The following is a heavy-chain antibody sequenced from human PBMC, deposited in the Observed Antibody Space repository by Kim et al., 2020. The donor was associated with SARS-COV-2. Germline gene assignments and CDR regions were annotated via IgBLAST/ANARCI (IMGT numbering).Heavy chain of an antibody. CDR3: ARDSMTTVTTGDY. D-gene: IGHD4-17*01. Sequence: YVLSVKARFTISRHNAKNSLYLQMNSLVADDTAVYYCARDSMTTVTTGDYWGQRTLVTVSS. V-gene: IGHV3-7*01. J-gene: IGHJ4*02.